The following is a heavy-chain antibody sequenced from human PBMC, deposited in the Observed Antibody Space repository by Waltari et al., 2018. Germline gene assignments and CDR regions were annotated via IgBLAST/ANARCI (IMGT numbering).Heavy chain of an antibody. J-gene: IGHJ4*02. CDR1: GASVTVGAYY. CDR2: IYTRGDA. D-gene: IGHD6-19*01. CDR3: ARGGWQGTQDAYYDY. V-gene: IGHV4-61*09. Sequence: QVQLRESGTGLLKPSQTLSLTCTVSGASVTVGAYYWVWIRQPAGKGLEWIGQIYTRGDARHKSSLKGRLTVSLDSSTNQFSLTWSSVTAADTAVYYGARGGWQGTQDAYYDYWGQGSLVTVSS.